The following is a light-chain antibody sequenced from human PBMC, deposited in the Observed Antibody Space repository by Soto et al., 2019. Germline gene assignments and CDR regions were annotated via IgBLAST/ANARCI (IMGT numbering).Light chain of an antibody. CDR1: QSVGSH. CDR2: GAS. J-gene: IGKJ3*01. Sequence: EIVMTQSPATLSVSPGERATLSCRASQSVGSHLAWYQHRPGQAPRLLIYGASYSATGIPASFSGSESGTDFTLTISRLQSEDFAVYYCQQYDNWPPFTFGPGTKVDIK. V-gene: IGKV3-15*01. CDR3: QQYDNWPPFT.